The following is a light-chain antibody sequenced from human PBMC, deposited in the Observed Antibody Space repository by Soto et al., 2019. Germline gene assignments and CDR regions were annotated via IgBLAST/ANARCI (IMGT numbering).Light chain of an antibody. V-gene: IGLV1-40*01. CDR2: GNS. Sequence: QSVLTQPPSVSGAPGQRVTISCTGSSSNIGAGYDVHWYQQLPGTAPKLLIYGNSNRPSGVPDRFSGSKSGTSASLAITGLQAEDEADYYCESYDSSVSASRVFGTWTKLTVL. CDR1: SSNIGAGYD. J-gene: IGLJ1*01. CDR3: ESYDSSVSASRV.